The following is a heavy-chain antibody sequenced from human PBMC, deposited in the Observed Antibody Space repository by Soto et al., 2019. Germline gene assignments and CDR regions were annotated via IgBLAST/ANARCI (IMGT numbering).Heavy chain of an antibody. V-gene: IGHV1-3*01. CDR3: ARDILSVGPRANDAFDV. J-gene: IGHJ3*01. D-gene: IGHD2-8*02. CDR1: GFTFSDHL. CDR2: IKPDNGNT. Sequence: QVQLVQSGAEVRKPGASVNISCRASGFTFSDHLINWVRQVPGQSLEWMGWIKPDNGNTKYSHTFQGRVTISRHSSASIVYVEVSDLTSEDTAVFYCARDILSVGPRANDAFDVWGQGTMVTVSS.